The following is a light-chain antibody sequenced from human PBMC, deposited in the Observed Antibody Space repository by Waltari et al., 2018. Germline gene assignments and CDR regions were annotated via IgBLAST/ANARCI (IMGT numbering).Light chain of an antibody. CDR1: QSLVYSDGNTY. Sequence: DVVMTQSPLSLPVTLGQPASISCRSRQSLVYSDGNTYLNCFQQRPGQSPRRLIYKVSNRDSGVPDRFSGSGSGTDFTLKISRVEAEDVGVYYCMQGTHWPPVWTFGQGTKVEIK. J-gene: IGKJ1*01. V-gene: IGKV2-30*01. CDR2: KVS. CDR3: MQGTHWPPVWT.